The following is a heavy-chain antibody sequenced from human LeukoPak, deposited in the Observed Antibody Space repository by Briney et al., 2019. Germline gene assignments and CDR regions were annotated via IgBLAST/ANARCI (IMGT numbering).Heavy chain of an antibody. Sequence: SETLSLTCTVFGDSISSDYWSWIRQPAGKGLEWIGRLFASGYANYNPSLKSRVTMSVDMSKNQVSLQLTSVAAADTAVYYCARGRYRSTDCSHYYYYMDVWGRGTTVSVSS. CDR2: LFASGYA. J-gene: IGHJ6*03. CDR3: ARGRYRSTDCSHYYYYMDV. V-gene: IGHV4-4*07. D-gene: IGHD2-15*01. CDR1: GDSISSDY.